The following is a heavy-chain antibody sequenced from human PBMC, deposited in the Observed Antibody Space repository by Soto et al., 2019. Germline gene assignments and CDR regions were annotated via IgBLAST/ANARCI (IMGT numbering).Heavy chain of an antibody. CDR3: GRGGDYVWGSDYGMDV. J-gene: IGHJ6*02. CDR1: GFTFSSYD. V-gene: IGHV3-13*01. Sequence: HPGGSLRLSCAASGFTFSSYDMHWVRQATGKGLEWVSAIGTAGDTYYPGSVKGRFTISRENAKNSLYLQMNSLRAEDTAVYYCGRGGDYVWGSDYGMDVWGQGTTVTVSS. CDR2: IGTAGDT. D-gene: IGHD3-16*01.